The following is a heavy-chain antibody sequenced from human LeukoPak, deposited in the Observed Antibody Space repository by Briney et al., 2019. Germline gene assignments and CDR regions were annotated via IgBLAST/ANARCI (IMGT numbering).Heavy chain of an antibody. D-gene: IGHD6-19*01. J-gene: IGHJ4*02. CDR2: IYTSGST. Sequence: SETLSLTCTVSGGSISSGSYYWSWIRQPAGKGLEWIGRIYTSGSTTYSPSLESRVTISVDTSKNQFSLKLSSVTAADTAVYYCARVAAVAVDCWGQGTLVTVSS. CDR1: GGSISSGSYY. V-gene: IGHV4-61*02. CDR3: ARVAAVAVDC.